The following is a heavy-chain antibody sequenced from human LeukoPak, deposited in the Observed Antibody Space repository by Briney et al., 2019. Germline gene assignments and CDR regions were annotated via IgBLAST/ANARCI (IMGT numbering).Heavy chain of an antibody. CDR3: ATATVTTAFDI. Sequence: GESLKISCKGSGYSFTSYWIGWVRQLPGEGLEWMGIIYPGDSDTRYSPSFQGQVTISADKSISTAYLQWSSLKASDTAMYYCATATVTTAFDIWGQGTMVTVSS. D-gene: IGHD4-17*01. CDR2: IYPGDSDT. J-gene: IGHJ3*02. V-gene: IGHV5-51*01. CDR1: GYSFTSYW.